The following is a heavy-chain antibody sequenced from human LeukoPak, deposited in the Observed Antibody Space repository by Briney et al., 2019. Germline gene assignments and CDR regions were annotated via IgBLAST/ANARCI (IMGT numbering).Heavy chain of an antibody. CDR1: GFTFSSCG. CDR3: AREGYYDSSGYYTNYWYFDL. D-gene: IGHD3-22*01. CDR2: IWYDGSNK. V-gene: IGHV3-33*01. J-gene: IGHJ2*01. Sequence: GRSLRLSCAASGFTFSSCGMHWVRQAPGKGLEWVAVIWYDGSNKYYADSVKGRFTISRDNSKNTLYLQMNSLRAEDTAVYYCAREGYYDSSGYYTNYWYFDLWGRGTLVTVSS.